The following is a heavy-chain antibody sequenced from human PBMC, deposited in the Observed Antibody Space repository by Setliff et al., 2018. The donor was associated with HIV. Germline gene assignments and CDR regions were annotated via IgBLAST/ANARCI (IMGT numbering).Heavy chain of an antibody. CDR2: ISSSSSYI. CDR3: ARGGGFYYYMDV. D-gene: IGHD3-16*01. J-gene: IGHJ6*03. CDR1: GFTFSGYS. V-gene: IGHV3-21*01. Sequence: GGSLRLSCAASGFTFSGYSMNWVRQAPGKGLEWVSSISSSSSYIYYADSVRGRFTISRDNAKNSPNLQMNSLRAEDTAVFYCARGGGFYYYMDVWGKGTTVTVSS.